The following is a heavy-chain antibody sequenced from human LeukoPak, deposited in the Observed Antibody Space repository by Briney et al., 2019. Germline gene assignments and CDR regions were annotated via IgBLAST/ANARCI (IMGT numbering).Heavy chain of an antibody. Sequence: GASVKVSCKASGYTFTTYGISWVRQAPGQGREWIGWISAYNGNTNYVHKLQGRVTMTTDTYTSTAYMQLRSLRSDDTAVYYCASSGCSGGTCYFPDYWGQGTLVTVSS. CDR1: GYTFTTYG. V-gene: IGHV1-18*01. CDR3: ASSGCSGGTCYFPDY. D-gene: IGHD2-15*01. CDR2: ISAYNGNT. J-gene: IGHJ4*02.